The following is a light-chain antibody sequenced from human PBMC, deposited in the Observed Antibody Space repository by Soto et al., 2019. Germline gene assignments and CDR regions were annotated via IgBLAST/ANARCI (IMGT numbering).Light chain of an antibody. CDR3: QQYGSSYT. J-gene: IGKJ2*01. Sequence: EIVLTQSPGTLSLSPGERATLSCRASQSVSSSYLAWYQQKPGQAPRLLIYGASSRTTGIPDRFSGSVSGTDFTITISRLEPEDFAVYYCQQYGSSYTFGQGTKLEIK. CDR2: GAS. V-gene: IGKV3-20*01. CDR1: QSVSSSY.